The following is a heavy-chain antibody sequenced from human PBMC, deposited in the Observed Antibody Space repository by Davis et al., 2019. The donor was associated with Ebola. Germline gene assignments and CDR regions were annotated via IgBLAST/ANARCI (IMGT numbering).Heavy chain of an antibody. D-gene: IGHD3-10*01. CDR2: TYYRSKWYN. Sequence: SQTLSLTCAISGDSVSSNSAAWNWIRQSPSRGLEWLGRTYYRSKWYNHYAVSVKSRITINPDTSKNQFSLRLSSVTAADTAVYYCAAFWLGGYHFDHWGHGTLVTVSS. J-gene: IGHJ4*01. V-gene: IGHV6-1*01. CDR1: GDSVSSNSAA. CDR3: AAFWLGGYHFDH.